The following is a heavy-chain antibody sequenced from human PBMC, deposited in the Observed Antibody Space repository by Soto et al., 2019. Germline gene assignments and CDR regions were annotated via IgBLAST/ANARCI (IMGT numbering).Heavy chain of an antibody. CDR3: ARDGDVNTGFGKDH. D-gene: IGHD3-16*01. CDR2: IWYDGGNK. CDR1: GFTFSNYG. V-gene: IGHV3-33*01. Sequence: PGGSLRLSCAASGFTFSNYGMHWVRQAPGKGLEWVAFIWYDGGNKYYAESVKGRFTISRDNSKNTLYLQMNSLRAEDTAVYYCARDGDVNTGFGKDHWGQGTLVTVSS. J-gene: IGHJ4*02.